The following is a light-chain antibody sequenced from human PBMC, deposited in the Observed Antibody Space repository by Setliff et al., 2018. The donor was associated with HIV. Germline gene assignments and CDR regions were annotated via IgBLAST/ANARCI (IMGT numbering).Light chain of an antibody. J-gene: IGLJ1*01. CDR2: DVS. V-gene: IGLV2-14*03. CDR3: CSLTSTSSYV. CDR1: SSDIGGYKS. Sequence: QSALTQPASVSGSPVQSITISCTGTSSDIGGYKSVSWYQQHPGKAPKLMIYDVSNRPSGVSNRFSGSKSGNTASLTISGLQAEDEADYYCCSLTSTSSYVFGTGTKVTVL.